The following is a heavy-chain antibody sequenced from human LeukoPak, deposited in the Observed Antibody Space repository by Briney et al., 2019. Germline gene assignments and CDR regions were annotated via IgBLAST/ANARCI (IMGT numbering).Heavy chain of an antibody. J-gene: IGHJ4*02. V-gene: IGHV3-7*01. Sequence: GGSLRLSCAASGFTFSDYWMSWVRQAPGRGLECMANIKKDGTETYYVDSVEGRFIISRDNAKNSLYLQMNSLRAEDTAVYYCPRATIFGVVTAVGPHDSWGQGTLVTVSS. CDR3: PRATIFGVVTAVGPHDS. CDR2: IKKDGTET. CDR1: GFTFSDYW. D-gene: IGHD3-3*01.